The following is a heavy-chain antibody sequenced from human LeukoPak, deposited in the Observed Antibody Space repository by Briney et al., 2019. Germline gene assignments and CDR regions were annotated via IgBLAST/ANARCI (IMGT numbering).Heavy chain of an antibody. J-gene: IGHJ6*02. CDR3: AKDRVRGYSYGRQDYYCFGMDV. CDR1: GFTVSSNY. V-gene: IGHV3-23*01. D-gene: IGHD5-18*01. Sequence: PGGSLRLSCAASGFTVSSNYMSWVRQAPGKGLEWVSAISGSGGSTYYADSVKGRFTISRDNSKNTLYLQMNSLRAEDTAVYYCAKDRVRGYSYGRQDYYCFGMDVWGQGTTVTVSS. CDR2: ISGSGGST.